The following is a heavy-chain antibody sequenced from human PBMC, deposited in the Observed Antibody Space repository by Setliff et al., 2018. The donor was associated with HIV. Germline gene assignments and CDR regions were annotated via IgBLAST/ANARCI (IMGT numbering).Heavy chain of an antibody. CDR2: VTWNSGAV. D-gene: IGHD1-26*01. J-gene: IGHJ4*02. Sequence: PGGSLRLSCAASGFNFDDYSMHWVRQSPGKGPEWVAGVTWNSGAVGYAGSVKGRFTISRDNAKNTLYLQMNGLRAEDTAVYYCVRGIVGASVFNYWGQGTQVTVSS. CDR3: VRGIVGASVFNY. CDR1: GFNFDDYS. V-gene: IGHV3-9*01.